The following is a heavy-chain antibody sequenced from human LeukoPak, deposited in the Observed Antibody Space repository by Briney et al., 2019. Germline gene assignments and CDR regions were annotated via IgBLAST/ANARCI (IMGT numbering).Heavy chain of an antibody. Sequence: PSETLSLTCTVSGGSISSYYWSWIRQPPGKGLEWIGYIYYSGSTNYNPSLKSRVTISVDTSKNQFSLKLSSVTAADTAVYYCARQPAFGCSGGSCYSESIDYWGQGTLVTVSS. CDR3: ARQPAFGCSGGSCYSESIDY. D-gene: IGHD2-15*01. V-gene: IGHV4-59*08. CDR1: GGSISSYY. CDR2: IYYSGST. J-gene: IGHJ4*02.